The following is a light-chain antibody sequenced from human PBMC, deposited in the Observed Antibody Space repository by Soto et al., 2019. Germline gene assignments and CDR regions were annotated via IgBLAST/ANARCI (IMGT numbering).Light chain of an antibody. J-gene: IGKJ2*01. CDR3: QQYDYWYT. CDR2: GAS. V-gene: IGKV3-15*01. CDR1: QSVSTN. Sequence: EIVMTQSPATLSVSPGERATLSCRASQSVSTNLGWYQQRPGQAPRLLIYGASTRATGIPARFSGSGSGTEFTLTISSLQSEDCALYYCQQYDYWYTFGQGTKLEIK.